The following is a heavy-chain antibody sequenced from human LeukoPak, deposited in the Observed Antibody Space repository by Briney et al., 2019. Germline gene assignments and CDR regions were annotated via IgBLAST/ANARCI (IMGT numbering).Heavy chain of an antibody. CDR2: ISGSGGHT. D-gene: IGHD2-2*01. J-gene: IGHJ3*02. CDR3: AKDWPSECDQLPDYDALDI. V-gene: IGHV3-23*01. Sequence: GGSLRLSCAASGFTFSSYAMTWVRQAPGKGLEWVSTISGSGGHTYYADSVKGRFTISRDNSKSTVTLQINSLRAEDTAVYYCAKDWPSECDQLPDYDALDIWGQGTLVTVSS. CDR1: GFTFSSYA.